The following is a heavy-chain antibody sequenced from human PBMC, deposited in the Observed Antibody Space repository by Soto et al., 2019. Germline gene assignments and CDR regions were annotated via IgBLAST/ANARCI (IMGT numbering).Heavy chain of an antibody. J-gene: IGHJ4*02. V-gene: IGHV3-23*01. Sequence: QLLESGGGLVQPGGSLRLSCAASGFTFSSYSMNWVRQAPGKGLQWVATVGGGGDNIFYADSVKGRFTISRDDSQNRVFRQMNSLRPEDTAVYFCAKRDSGSGRSPPLINYWGQGPLVTVSS. CDR2: VGGGGDNI. CDR3: AKRDSGSGRSPPLINY. CDR1: GFTFSSYS. D-gene: IGHD3-10*01.